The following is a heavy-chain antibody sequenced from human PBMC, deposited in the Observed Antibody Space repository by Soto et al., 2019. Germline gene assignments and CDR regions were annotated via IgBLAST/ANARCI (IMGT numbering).Heavy chain of an antibody. D-gene: IGHD1-26*01. V-gene: IGHV3-48*03. CDR3: ARDPSIVGATNWFDP. J-gene: IGHJ5*02. CDR1: GFTFSSYE. Sequence: GESLKISCAASGFTFSSYEMNWVRQAPGKGLEWVSYISSSGSTIYYADSVKGRFTISRDNAKNSLYLQMNSLRAEDTAVYYCARDPSIVGATNWFDPWGRGTLVTVSS. CDR2: ISSSGSTI.